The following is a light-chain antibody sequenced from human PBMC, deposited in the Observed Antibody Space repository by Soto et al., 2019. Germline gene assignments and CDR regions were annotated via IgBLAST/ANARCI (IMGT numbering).Light chain of an antibody. J-gene: IGLJ1*01. CDR3: CSFAGISTCV. V-gene: IGLV2-23*02. Sequence: QSALTQPASVSGSPGQSIAISCTGTNSNLGDYNLVSWFQQHPGEVPKLIIYEVTRRPSGVSNRFSGSKSGNTASLTISGLQAEDEAQYYCCSFAGISTCVFGTGTKVTVL. CDR1: NSNLGDYNL. CDR2: EVT.